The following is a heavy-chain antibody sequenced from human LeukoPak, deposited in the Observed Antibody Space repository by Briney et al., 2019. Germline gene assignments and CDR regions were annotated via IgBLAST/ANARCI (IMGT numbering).Heavy chain of an antibody. V-gene: IGHV3-33*01. CDR2: IWYDGSNK. Sequence: PGGSLRLSCAASGFTFSSYGMHWVRQAPGKGLEGVAVIWYDGSNKYYADSVKGRFTISRDNSKNTLYLQMNSLRAEDTAVYYCARIAAAGTDFDYWGQGTLVTVSS. CDR1: GFTFSSYG. CDR3: ARIAAAGTDFDY. D-gene: IGHD6-13*01. J-gene: IGHJ4*02.